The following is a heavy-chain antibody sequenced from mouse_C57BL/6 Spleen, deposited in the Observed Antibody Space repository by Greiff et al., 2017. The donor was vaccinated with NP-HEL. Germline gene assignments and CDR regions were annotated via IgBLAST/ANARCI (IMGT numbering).Heavy chain of an antibody. CDR3: ARSPGHAMDY. CDR2: ISSGSSTI. D-gene: IGHD3-3*01. V-gene: IGHV5-17*01. J-gene: IGHJ4*01. Sequence: EVQLVESGGVLVKPGGSLKLSCAASGFTFSDYGMHWVRQAPEQGLEWVAYISSGSSTIYYADTVKGRFTISRDNAKNTLFLQMASLRSEDTARYYCARSPGHAMDYWGQGTSVTVSS. CDR1: GFTFSDYG.